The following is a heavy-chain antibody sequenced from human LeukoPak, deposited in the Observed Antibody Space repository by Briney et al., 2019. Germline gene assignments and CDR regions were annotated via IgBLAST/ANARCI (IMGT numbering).Heavy chain of an antibody. CDR2: ISGSGGST. J-gene: IGHJ5*02. V-gene: IGHV3-23*01. CDR3: AKDPSYYYDSSGYSDNWFDP. D-gene: IGHD3-22*01. CDR1: GFTFSSYA. Sequence: GGSLRLSCAASGFTFSSYAMSWVRPAPGKGLEWVSAISGSGGSTYYADSVKGRFTISRDNSKNTLYLQMNSLRAEDTAVYYCAKDPSYYYDSSGYSDNWFDPWGQGTLVTVSS.